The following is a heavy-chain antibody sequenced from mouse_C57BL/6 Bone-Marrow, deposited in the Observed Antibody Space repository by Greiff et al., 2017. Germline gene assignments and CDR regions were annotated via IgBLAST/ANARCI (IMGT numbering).Heavy chain of an antibody. J-gene: IGHJ1*03. Sequence: QVQLQQSGAELVKPGASVKMSCKASGYTFTSYWITWVKQRPGQGLEWIGDISPGSGSTNYNEKFKSKATLTVDTSSSTAYMQLSSLTSEDSAVYYCARFGGNWANWYFDVWGTGTTVTVSS. D-gene: IGHD4-1*01. CDR1: GYTFTSYW. CDR3: ARFGGNWANWYFDV. V-gene: IGHV1-55*01. CDR2: ISPGSGST.